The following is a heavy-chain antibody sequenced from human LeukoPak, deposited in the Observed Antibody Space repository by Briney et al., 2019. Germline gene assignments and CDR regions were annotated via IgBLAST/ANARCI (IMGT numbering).Heavy chain of an antibody. CDR1: GGSISSSGYS. D-gene: IGHD3-22*01. Sequence: PSETLSLTCTVSGGSISSSGYSWGWIRQPPGKGLEWIGSIYYSGTTYYNPSLKSRVTISLDTSKKQFSLKLSSVTAADTAVYYCARASSGYLYFDYWGQGTLVTVSS. CDR3: ARASSGYLYFDY. V-gene: IGHV4-39*07. J-gene: IGHJ4*02. CDR2: IYYSGTT.